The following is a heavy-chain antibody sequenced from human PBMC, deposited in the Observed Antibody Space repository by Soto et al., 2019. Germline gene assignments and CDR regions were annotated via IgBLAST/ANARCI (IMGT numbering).Heavy chain of an antibody. CDR1: GYTFIGYY. CDR2: INPNSGAT. V-gene: IGHV1-2*02. J-gene: IGHJ4*02. D-gene: IGHD5-12*01. Sequence: QVQLVQSGAEVEKPGASVKVSCKASGYTFIGYYIHWVRQAPGQGLEWMGWINPNSGATNSAQKFQDRVTMTRDTSISTAYMELTRLTSDDTAVYFCARDLVSTIGDFDYWGQGTLVTVSS. CDR3: ARDLVSTIGDFDY.